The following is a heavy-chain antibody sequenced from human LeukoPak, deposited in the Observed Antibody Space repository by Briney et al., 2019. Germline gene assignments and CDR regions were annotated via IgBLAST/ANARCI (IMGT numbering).Heavy chain of an antibody. D-gene: IGHD6-19*01. J-gene: IGHJ4*02. V-gene: IGHV4-34*01. CDR3: ARGRKWLVYFDY. Sequence: SETLSLTCAVYGGSFSGYYWSWIRQPPGKVLEWIGEINHSGSTNYNPSLKSRVTISVDTSKNQFSLKLSSVTAADTAVYYCARGRKWLVYFDYWGQGTLVTVSS. CDR2: INHSGST. CDR1: GGSFSGYY.